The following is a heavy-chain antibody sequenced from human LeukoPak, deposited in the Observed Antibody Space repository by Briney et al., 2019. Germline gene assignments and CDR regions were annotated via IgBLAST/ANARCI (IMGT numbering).Heavy chain of an antibody. V-gene: IGHV3-7*01. J-gene: IGHJ4*02. CDR2: IKDDGRDK. D-gene: IGHD6-19*01. CDR1: GFTFSSYA. Sequence: GGSLRLSCAASGFTFSSYAMSWVRQAPGKGLEWVANIKDDGRDKNYVDSVKGRFTISRDNAKKSLYLQMNSLRAEDTAIYYCARGTGWYPDYWGQGILVTVSS. CDR3: ARGTGWYPDY.